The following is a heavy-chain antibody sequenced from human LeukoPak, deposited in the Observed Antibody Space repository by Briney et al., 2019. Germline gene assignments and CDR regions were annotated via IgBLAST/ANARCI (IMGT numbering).Heavy chain of an antibody. D-gene: IGHD6-13*01. J-gene: IGHJ4*02. V-gene: IGHV3-30*04. CDR1: GFTFSSYA. CDR3: ARGGIAAAALTC. Sequence: PGGSLRLSCAASGFTFSSYAMHWVRQAPGKGLEWVAVISYDGSNKYYADSVKGRFTISRDNSKNTLYLQMNSLRAEDTAVYYCARGGIAAAALTCWGQGTLVTVSS. CDR2: ISYDGSNK.